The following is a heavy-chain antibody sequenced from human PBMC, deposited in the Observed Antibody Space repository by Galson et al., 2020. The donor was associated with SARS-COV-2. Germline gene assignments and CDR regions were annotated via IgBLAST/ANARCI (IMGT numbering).Heavy chain of an antibody. CDR2: INTNTGNP. CDR1: GYTFTSYA. CDR3: ARDNWGGAVSIAEDY. V-gene: IGHV7-4-1*02. J-gene: IGHJ4*02. D-gene: IGHD6-6*01. Sequence: ASVKVSCKASGYTFTSYAMNWVRQAPGQGLEWMGWINTNTGNPTYAQGFTGRFVFSLDTSVSTAYLQISSLKAEDTAVYYCARDNWGGAVSIAEDYWGQGTLVTVSS.